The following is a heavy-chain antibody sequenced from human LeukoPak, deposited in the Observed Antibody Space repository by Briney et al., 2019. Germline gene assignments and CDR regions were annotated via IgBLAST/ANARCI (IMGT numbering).Heavy chain of an antibody. CDR2: IDHSGNT. D-gene: IGHD6-13*01. CDR3: ARRGVAAAGRFDY. Sequence: SETLSLTCIVSGGSITYYYWNWIRQPPGKGLEWIGYIDHSGNTNYNPSLKSRVTISVDTSKNLFSLKLSSVTAADTAVYYCARRGVAAAGRFDYWGQGTLVTVSS. J-gene: IGHJ4*02. CDR1: GGSITYYY. V-gene: IGHV4-59*08.